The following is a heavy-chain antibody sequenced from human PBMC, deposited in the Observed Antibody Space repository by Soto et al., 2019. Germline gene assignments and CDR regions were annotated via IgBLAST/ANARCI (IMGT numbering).Heavy chain of an antibody. Sequence: PGGSLRLSCAASGFTFSSYGMHWVRQAPGKGLEWVAVIWYDGSNKYYADSVKGRFTISRDNSKNTLYLQMNSLRAEDTAVYYCAREGKVTHRAIIEDYDFWSGPYYYYGMDVWGQGTTVTVSS. CDR2: IWYDGSNK. CDR3: AREGKVTHRAIIEDYDFWSGPYYYYGMDV. D-gene: IGHD3-3*01. J-gene: IGHJ6*02. V-gene: IGHV3-33*01. CDR1: GFTFSSYG.